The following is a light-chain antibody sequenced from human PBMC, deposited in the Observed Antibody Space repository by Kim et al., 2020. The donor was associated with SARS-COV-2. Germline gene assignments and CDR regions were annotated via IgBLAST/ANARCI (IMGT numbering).Light chain of an antibody. V-gene: IGKV3-20*01. CDR3: QQYGDLPLT. J-gene: IGKJ4*01. CDR2: DAS. Sequence: APGEGATPSCRASQSVRSSFLAWYQQKPGQAPRLLIYDASSRATGIADRFSGRGSGTDFTLTISRLQPEDFAVYYCQQYGDLPLTFGGGTKVDIK. CDR1: QSVRSSF.